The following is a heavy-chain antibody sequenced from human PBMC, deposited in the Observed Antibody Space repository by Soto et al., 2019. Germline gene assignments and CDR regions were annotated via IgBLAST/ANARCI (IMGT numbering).Heavy chain of an antibody. J-gene: IGHJ4*02. Sequence: QVQLVQSGAEVKKPGASVKVSCKASGYTFTSYAMHWVRQAPGQRLEWMGWINAGNGNTKYSQKFQGRVTITRVTSASTAYMELSSLRSEDTAVYYCARDLRGYSSSRVFDYWGQGTLVTVSS. CDR2: INAGNGNT. D-gene: IGHD6-13*01. CDR3: ARDLRGYSSSRVFDY. V-gene: IGHV1-3*01. CDR1: GYTFTSYA.